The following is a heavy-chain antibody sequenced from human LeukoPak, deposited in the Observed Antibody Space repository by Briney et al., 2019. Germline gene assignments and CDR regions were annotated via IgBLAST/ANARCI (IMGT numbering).Heavy chain of an antibody. V-gene: IGHV3-43D*03. CDR2: ISWDGGST. Sequence: GGSLRLSCAASGFTFDDYAMHWVRQAPGKGLEWVSLISWDGGSTYYADSVKGRFTISRDNSKNSLYLQMNSLRAEDTALYYCAVLGTRRSDAFDIWSQGTMVTVSS. CDR1: GFTFDDYA. D-gene: IGHD1-1*01. J-gene: IGHJ3*02. CDR3: AVLGTRRSDAFDI.